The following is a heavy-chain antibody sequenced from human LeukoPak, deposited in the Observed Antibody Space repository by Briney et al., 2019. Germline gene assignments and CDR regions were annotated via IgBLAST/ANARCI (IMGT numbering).Heavy chain of an antibody. CDR3: ARVSSSGARENWFDP. CDR2: IYTSGST. CDR1: GGSISSGSYY. V-gene: IGHV4-61*02. Sequence: PSGTLSLTCTVSGGSISSGSYYWSWIRQPAGKGLEWIGRIYTSGSTNYNPSLKSRVTISVDTSKNQFSLKLSSVTAADTAVYYCARVSSSGARENWFDPWGQGTLVTVSS. J-gene: IGHJ5*02. D-gene: IGHD6-19*01.